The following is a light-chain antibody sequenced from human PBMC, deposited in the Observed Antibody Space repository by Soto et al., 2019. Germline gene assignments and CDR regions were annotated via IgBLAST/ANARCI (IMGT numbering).Light chain of an antibody. V-gene: IGLV7-43*01. CDR2: STR. CDR1: SGAVTSGSY. CDR3: LLYYGGSLL. J-gene: IGLJ3*02. Sequence: QAVVTQEPSLTVSPGGTVTLTCASSSGAVTSGSYPNWFQQKPGQAPRPLIHSTRNKYSSTPARFSGSLLGGKAALTVSGVQPDDEGDYYCLLYYGGSLLFGGGTKLTVL.